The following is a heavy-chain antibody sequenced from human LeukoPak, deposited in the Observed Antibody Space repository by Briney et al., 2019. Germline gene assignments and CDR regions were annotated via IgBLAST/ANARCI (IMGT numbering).Heavy chain of an antibody. CDR3: ATSYDMGWLIGY. CDR2: IKQDGSEK. CDR1: GFTFGDTW. D-gene: IGHD3/OR15-3a*01. J-gene: IGHJ4*02. V-gene: IGHV3-7*03. Sequence: GGSLRLSCTASGFTFGDTWMNWVRQVPGQGLEWVANIKQDGSEKFYVASVKGRFTISRDSGKSSLYLQMNSLRAEDTALYYCATSYDMGWLIGYWGQGALVTVSS.